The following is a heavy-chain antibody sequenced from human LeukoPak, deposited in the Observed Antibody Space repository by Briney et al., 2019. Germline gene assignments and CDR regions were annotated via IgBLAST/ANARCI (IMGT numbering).Heavy chain of an antibody. CDR3: VRAPDSTTWYSYHSYYLDV. CDR2: MSTNSGNR. Sequence: ASVKVSCKTSGYTFSDYDINWVRQTSGHGLQWMGWMSTNSGNRGYAQRFRDRVSITRNTSISTAYMELRNLGVEDSAVYYCVRAPDSTTWYSYHSYYLDVWGTGTTVTVSS. V-gene: IGHV1-8*02. J-gene: IGHJ6*03. CDR1: GYTFSDYD. D-gene: IGHD6-13*01.